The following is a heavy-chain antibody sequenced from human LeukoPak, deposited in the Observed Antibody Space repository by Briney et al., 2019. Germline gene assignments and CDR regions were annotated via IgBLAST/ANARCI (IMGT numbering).Heavy chain of an antibody. CDR2: IYYSGST. D-gene: IGHD2-2*01. CDR3: ARDLRVVPAAVSRDYYYYYMDV. Sequence: PSETLSLTCTVSGGSISSHYWSWIRQPPGKGLEWIGYIYYSGSTNYNPSLKSRVTISVDTSKNQFSLKLSSVTAADTAVYYCARDLRVVPAAVSRDYYYYYMDVWGKGTTVTVSS. CDR1: GGSISSHY. J-gene: IGHJ6*03. V-gene: IGHV4-59*11.